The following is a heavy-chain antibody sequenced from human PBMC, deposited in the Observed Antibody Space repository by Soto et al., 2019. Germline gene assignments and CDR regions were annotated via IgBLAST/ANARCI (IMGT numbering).Heavy chain of an antibody. CDR2: ISSGSSTI. CDR3: AREEGIAARRFYFY. D-gene: IGHD6-6*01. V-gene: IGHV3-48*02. Sequence: EVQLVESGGGLVQPGGSLRLSCAASGFTFSSYSMNWVRQAPGKGLEWVSYISSGSSTIYYADSVKGRFTISRDNAKNSLYLQMNSLRDEDTAVYCCAREEGIAARRFYFYWGQGTLVTVSS. J-gene: IGHJ4*02. CDR1: GFTFSSYS.